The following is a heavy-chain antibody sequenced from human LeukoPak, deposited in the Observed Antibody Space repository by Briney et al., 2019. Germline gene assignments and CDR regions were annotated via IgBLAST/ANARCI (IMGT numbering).Heavy chain of an antibody. CDR1: GGSTSDYY. V-gene: IGHV4-59*01. Sequence: SETLSLTCTVSGGSTSDYYWSWIRQPPGKGLEWIGYIYYSERPNYNPSLETRVTTSRDTPKNQFSLKLSSMTAADTAIYYCVRASADSGGAFDVWGHGTVVTVSS. CDR2: IYYSERP. J-gene: IGHJ3*01. D-gene: IGHD2-15*01. CDR3: VRASADSGGAFDV.